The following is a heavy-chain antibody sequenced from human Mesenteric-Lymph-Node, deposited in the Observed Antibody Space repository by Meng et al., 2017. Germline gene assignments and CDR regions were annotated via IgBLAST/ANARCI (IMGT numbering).Heavy chain of an antibody. V-gene: IGHV3-74*01. J-gene: IGHJ4*02. D-gene: IGHD5-18*01. CDR3: ARALGRDTAMVTGFDY. CDR1: GFTFSSYW. Sequence: EGQLGGSGGALVQPGGSLRLSCAASGFTFSSYWMHWVRQAPGKGLVWVSRINNDGSITNYADSVKGRFTISRDNAKNTLYLQMNSLRAEDTAVYYCARALGRDTAMVTGFDYWGQGTLVTVSS. CDR2: INNDGSIT.